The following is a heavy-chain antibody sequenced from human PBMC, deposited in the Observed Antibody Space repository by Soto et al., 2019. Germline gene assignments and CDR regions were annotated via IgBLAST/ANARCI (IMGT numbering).Heavy chain of an antibody. CDR2: ISVSGGET. D-gene: IGHD6-19*01. CDR1: GFTFSKFE. V-gene: IGHV3-23*01. J-gene: IGHJ4*02. Sequence: EVQVLESGGGLVQPGGSRRLSGTASGFTFSKFEMSWARQASGKGLEWVSFISVSGGETHYADSVKGRFIISRDNSKNTLYLQMNSLRVEDMAVYYCVKGGWLDDWGQGTLVTVSS. CDR3: VKGGWLDD.